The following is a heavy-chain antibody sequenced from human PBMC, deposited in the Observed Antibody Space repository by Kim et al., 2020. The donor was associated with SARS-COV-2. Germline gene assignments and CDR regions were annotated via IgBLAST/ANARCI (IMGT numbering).Heavy chain of an antibody. Sequence: ASVKVSCKASGYTFTSYGISWVRQAPGQGLEWMGWISAYNGNTNYAQKLQGRVTMTTDTSTSTAYMELRSLRSDDTAVYYCARDFTVLETYYYDSSGSPGGYWGQGTLVTVSS. V-gene: IGHV1-18*01. D-gene: IGHD3-22*01. J-gene: IGHJ4*02. CDR3: ARDFTVLETYYYDSSGSPGGY. CDR2: ISAYNGNT. CDR1: GYTFTSYG.